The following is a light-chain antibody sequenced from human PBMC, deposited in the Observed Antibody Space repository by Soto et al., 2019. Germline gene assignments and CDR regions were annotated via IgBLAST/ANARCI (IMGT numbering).Light chain of an antibody. CDR2: SAS. CDR3: QQTFSNLLS. V-gene: IGKV1-39*01. Sequence: IQLTQSPSSPSASVGDRVTIACRASESISDYLNWYQHKPGEAPKVLVYSASTLRGGVPSWFSGTGSGTEFTLTISSLQPEDVATYYCQQTFSNLLSFGGGTKVEIK. J-gene: IGKJ4*01. CDR1: ESISDY.